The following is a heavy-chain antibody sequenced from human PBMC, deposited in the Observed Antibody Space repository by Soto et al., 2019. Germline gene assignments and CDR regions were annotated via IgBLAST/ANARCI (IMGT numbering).Heavy chain of an antibody. V-gene: IGHV1-18*04. CDR2: ISAYNGNT. CDR1: GYTFTSYG. Sequence: ASVKVSCKASGYTFTSYGISWVRQAPGQGLEWMGWISAYNGNTNYAQKLQGRVTMTTDTSTSTAYMELRSLRSDDTAVYYCARVGVDTAMGVSYYYGMDVWGQGTTVTVSS. J-gene: IGHJ6*02. CDR3: ARVGVDTAMGVSYYYGMDV. D-gene: IGHD5-18*01.